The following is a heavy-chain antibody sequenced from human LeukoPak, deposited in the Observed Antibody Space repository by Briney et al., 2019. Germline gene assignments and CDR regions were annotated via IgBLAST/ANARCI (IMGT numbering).Heavy chain of an antibody. J-gene: IGHJ4*02. V-gene: IGHV4-30-2*01. D-gene: IGHD6-19*01. CDR3: AREFRVPSILYSSGWYYFDY. CDR1: GGSISSGGYS. Sequence: PSETLSLTCAVSGGSISSGGYSWSWIRQPPGKGLEWIGYIYHSGSTYYNPSLKSRVTISVDRSKNQFSLKLSSVTAADTAVYYCAREFRVPSILYSSGWYYFDYWGQGTLVTVSS. CDR2: IYHSGST.